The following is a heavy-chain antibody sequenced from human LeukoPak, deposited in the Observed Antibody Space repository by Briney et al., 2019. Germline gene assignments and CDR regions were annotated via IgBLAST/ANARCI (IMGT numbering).Heavy chain of an antibody. J-gene: IGHJ4*02. V-gene: IGHV3-48*01. CDR1: GFTFSSYS. Sequence: PGGSLRLSCAASGFTFSSYSMNWVRQAPGKGLEWVSYISSSSSTIYYADSVKGRFTISRDNAKNSLYLQMNSLRAEDTAVYYCARETPYDFWSGYYYFDYWGQGTLVTVSS. D-gene: IGHD3-3*01. CDR3: ARETPYDFWSGYYYFDY. CDR2: ISSSSSTI.